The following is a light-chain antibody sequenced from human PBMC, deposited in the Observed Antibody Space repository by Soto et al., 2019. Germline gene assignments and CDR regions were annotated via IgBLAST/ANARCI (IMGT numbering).Light chain of an antibody. Sequence: TQSPATLSSFPGDRVTLSCRASQYINTRLAWYQQKPGKAPKLLIYAASTLQSGVPSRFSGSGSGTDFTLTISCLQSEDGATYDGQQYYSYPRTFGQGTKVDIK. CDR3: QQYYSYPRT. J-gene: IGKJ1*01. CDR2: AAS. V-gene: IGKV1-8*01. CDR1: QYINTR.